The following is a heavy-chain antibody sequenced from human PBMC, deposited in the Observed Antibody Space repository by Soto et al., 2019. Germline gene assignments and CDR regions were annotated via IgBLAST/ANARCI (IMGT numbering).Heavy chain of an antibody. V-gene: IGHV4-30-4*01. Sequence: SETLSLTCTVSGGSISSGAYYWSWIRQPPGKGLEWIGYIYYSGSTYYNPSLKSRVTISVDTSKNQFSLKLSSVTAADTAVYYCASSPSPNLSGYFFSTAFDPWGQGTLVTVSS. CDR2: IYYSGST. CDR1: GGSISSGAYY. D-gene: IGHD3-9*01. J-gene: IGHJ5*02. CDR3: ASSPSPNLSGYFFSTAFDP.